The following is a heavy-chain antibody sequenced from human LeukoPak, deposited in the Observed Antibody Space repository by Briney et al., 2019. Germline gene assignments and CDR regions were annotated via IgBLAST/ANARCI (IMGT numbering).Heavy chain of an antibody. CDR3: ARTGLYSGYGIDY. J-gene: IGHJ4*02. V-gene: IGHV3-21*01. Sequence: PGGSLRLSCAASGFTFSSYSMNWVRQVPGKGLEWVSSTSSSGSYIYYADSVKGRFTISRDNAKNSLYLQMNSLRAEDTAVYYCARTGLYSGYGIDYWGQGTLVTVSS. CDR2: TSSSGSYI. CDR1: GFTFSSYS. D-gene: IGHD5-12*01.